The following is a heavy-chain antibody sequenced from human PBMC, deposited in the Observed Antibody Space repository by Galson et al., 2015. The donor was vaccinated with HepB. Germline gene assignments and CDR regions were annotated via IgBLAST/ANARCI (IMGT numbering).Heavy chain of an antibody. CDR2: IKEDGSEK. J-gene: IGHJ4*02. CDR3: AGPYDSSGYFYY. D-gene: IGHD3-22*01. CDR1: GFSFSTYW. V-gene: IGHV3-7*01. Sequence: SLRLSCAVSGFSFSTYWMSWVRQAPGKGLEWVASIKEDGSEKYYVNSVKGRFTISRDNAKTSLYLQMNSLRAEDTAVYYCAGPYDSSGYFYYWGQGTLVTVSS.